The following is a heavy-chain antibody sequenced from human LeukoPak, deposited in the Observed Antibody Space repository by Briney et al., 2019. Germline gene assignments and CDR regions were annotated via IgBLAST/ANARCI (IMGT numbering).Heavy chain of an antibody. CDR2: IYYSGST. CDR3: ARQSLQGWANPFTIFGVVDIFDY. D-gene: IGHD3-3*01. V-gene: IGHV4-39*01. Sequence: SETLSLTCTVSGGSISSSSYYWGWIRQPPGKGLEWIGSIYYSGSTYYNPSLKSRVTISVDTSKNQFSLKLSSVTAADTAVYYCARQSLQGWANPFTIFGVVDIFDYWGQGTLVTVSS. J-gene: IGHJ4*02. CDR1: GGSISSSSYY.